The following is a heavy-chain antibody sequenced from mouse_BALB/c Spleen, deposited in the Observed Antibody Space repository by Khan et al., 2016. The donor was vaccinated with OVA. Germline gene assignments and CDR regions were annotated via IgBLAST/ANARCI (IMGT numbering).Heavy chain of an antibody. CDR1: GYIFTSYW. CDR2: IYPGTEYT. CDR3: AREEALYYFDF. Sequence: QVQLKQSGTELVRPGASVKLSCKTSGYIFTSYWIHWIKQRSGQGLEWIARIYPGTEYTNYSEKFKDKATLTADKSSSTAYMQLSSLKSEDSAVYFCAREEALYYFDFWGQGTTLTVSS. J-gene: IGHJ2*01. V-gene: IGHV1-76*01. D-gene: IGHD3-2*02.